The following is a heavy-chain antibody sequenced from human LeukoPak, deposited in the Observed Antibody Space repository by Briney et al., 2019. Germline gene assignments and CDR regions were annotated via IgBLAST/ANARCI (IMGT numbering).Heavy chain of an antibody. J-gene: IGHJ4*02. D-gene: IGHD3-22*01. CDR3: ARVKYDGTGYPIDS. CDR1: GGSISSDDYY. Sequence: SEALSLNCTVSGGSISSDDYYWTWIRQPPGKGLEWIAYIYYSGTTYYSPSLRSRITISIDKSKNQFSLKVTSVTAADTAVYYCARVKYDGTGYPIDSWGEGTLVAVSS. CDR2: IYYSGTT. V-gene: IGHV4-30-4*01.